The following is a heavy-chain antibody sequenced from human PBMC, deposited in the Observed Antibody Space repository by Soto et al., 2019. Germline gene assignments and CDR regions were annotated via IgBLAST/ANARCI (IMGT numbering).Heavy chain of an antibody. CDR1: GFTFDDYD. V-gene: IGHV1-8*01. CDR3: ARGLGLERLYYYYYMDV. Sequence: PGGSLRLSCAASGFTFDDYDINWVRQATGQGLEWMGLMNPNSGNTGYSQKFQGRVTMTRNTSISTAYMELSSLRSEDTSVYYCARGLGLERLYYYYYMDVWGKGTTVTVSS. D-gene: IGHD1-1*01. CDR2: MNPNSGNT. J-gene: IGHJ6*03.